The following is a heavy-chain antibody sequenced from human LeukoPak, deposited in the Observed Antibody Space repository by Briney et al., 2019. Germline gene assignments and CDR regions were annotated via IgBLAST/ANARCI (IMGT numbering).Heavy chain of an antibody. J-gene: IGHJ4*02. D-gene: IGHD3-22*01. Sequence: PSETLSLTCAVYGGSFSGYYWSWIRQPPGKGLEWIGEINHSGSTNYNPSLKSRVTISVDTSKNQFSLKLSSVTAADTAVYYCARGGQGDSSSTFDYWGQGTLVTVSS. V-gene: IGHV4-34*01. CDR3: ARGGQGDSSSTFDY. CDR1: GGSFSGYY. CDR2: INHSGST.